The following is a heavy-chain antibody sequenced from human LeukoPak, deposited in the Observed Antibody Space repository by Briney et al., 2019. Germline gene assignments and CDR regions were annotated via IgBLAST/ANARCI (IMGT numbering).Heavy chain of an antibody. V-gene: IGHV4-31*03. D-gene: IGHD4-23*01. CDR1: GGSISSGAYY. Sequence: SQTLSLTCTVSGGSISSGAYYWSWIRQHPGKGLEWIGYIRYSGSTYYNPSLKSRITMSVDTSKYQFSLTLSSVTAADTAMYYCARTKGGNSAFDYWGQGFLVTVYS. CDR2: IRYSGST. CDR3: ARTKGGNSAFDY. J-gene: IGHJ4*02.